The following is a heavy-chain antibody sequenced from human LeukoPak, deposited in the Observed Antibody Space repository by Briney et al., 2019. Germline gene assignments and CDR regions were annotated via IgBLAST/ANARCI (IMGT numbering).Heavy chain of an antibody. Sequence: SETLSLTCAVYGGSFSGYYWSWIRQPPGKGLEWIGEINHSGSTNYNPSLKSRVTISVDTSKNQFSLKLTSVTAADTAVYYCARGARTPSGYGSRTAGRANWFDPWGQGTLVTVSS. V-gene: IGHV4-34*01. D-gene: IGHD5-12*01. CDR2: INHSGST. CDR3: ARGARTPSGYGSRTAGRANWFDP. CDR1: GGSFSGYY. J-gene: IGHJ5*02.